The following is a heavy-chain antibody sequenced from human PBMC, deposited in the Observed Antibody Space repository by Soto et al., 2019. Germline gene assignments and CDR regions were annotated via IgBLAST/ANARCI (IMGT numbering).Heavy chain of an antibody. V-gene: IGHV3-23*01. Sequence: EVHLLEFGGGLVQPGGSLRLSCAASGFTFSNYAMNWVRQAPGKGLEGVSGITGSGGTTFYADSVKGRFTISRDNSKNAVYLQMNSVRADDTAVYYCAKEYTSSSRGSFDYWGQGALVTVSS. J-gene: IGHJ4*02. CDR1: GFTFSNYA. D-gene: IGHD2-2*01. CDR2: ITGSGGTT. CDR3: AKEYTSSSRGSFDY.